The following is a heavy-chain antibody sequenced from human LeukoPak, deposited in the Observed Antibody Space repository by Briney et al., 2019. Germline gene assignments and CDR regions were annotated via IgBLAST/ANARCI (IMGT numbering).Heavy chain of an antibody. V-gene: IGHV1-18*01. CDR3: ARITMVRGVIFDWYFDL. CDR2: ISAYNGNT. J-gene: IGHJ2*01. CDR1: GYTFTSYG. Sequence: ASVTVSCKASGYTFTSYGILWVRQPPGQGLEWMGWISAYNGNTNYAQKLQGRVTMTTDTSTSIAHMELRSLRSDDTAVYYCARITMVRGVIFDWYFDLWGRGTLVTVSS. D-gene: IGHD3-10*01.